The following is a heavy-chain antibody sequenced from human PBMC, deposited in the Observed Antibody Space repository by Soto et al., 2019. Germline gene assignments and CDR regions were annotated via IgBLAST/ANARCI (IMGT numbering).Heavy chain of an antibody. J-gene: IGHJ5*02. CDR2: IYYSGST. CDR3: ARDTLDLGNNWFDP. Sequence: SETLSLTCTVSGGSISSGGYYWSWIRQHPGKGLEWIGYIYYSGSTYYNPSLKSRVTISVDTSKNQFSLKLSSVTAADTAVYYCARDTLDLGNNWFDPWGQGTLVTVSS. CDR1: GGSISSGGYY. V-gene: IGHV4-31*03. D-gene: IGHD7-27*01.